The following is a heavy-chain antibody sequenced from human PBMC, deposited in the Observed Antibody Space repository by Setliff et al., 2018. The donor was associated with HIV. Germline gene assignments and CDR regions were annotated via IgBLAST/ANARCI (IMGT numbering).Heavy chain of an antibody. CDR3: ARANSIKGYSYGPDAFDI. V-gene: IGHV4-59*01. CDR2: IYYSGST. CDR1: TGSISRYY. Sequence: PSETLSLTCTFSTGSISRYYWNWIRQPPGKGLEWIGYIYYSGSTNYNPSLKSRVTISLDTSKNQFPLNLSSVTAADTAVYYCARANSIKGYSYGPDAFDIWGKGTTVTVSS. J-gene: IGHJ3*02. D-gene: IGHD5-18*01.